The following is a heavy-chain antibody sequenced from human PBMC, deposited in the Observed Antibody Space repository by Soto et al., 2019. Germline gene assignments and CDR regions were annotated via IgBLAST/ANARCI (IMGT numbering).Heavy chain of an antibody. V-gene: IGHV3-74*01. CDR3: VRIRRGDGYTFGY. Sequence: EVQLVESGGVSVQPGGSLRLSCAASGFSLSNYSMHWVRQAPGKGLVWVSRINIDGSTTTYADSVKGRFTISRDNAKNTLYLQMNSLRDEDTAVYYCVRIRRGDGYTFGYWGQGTLVTVSS. CDR1: GFSLSNYS. CDR2: INIDGSTT. D-gene: IGHD5-12*01. J-gene: IGHJ4*02.